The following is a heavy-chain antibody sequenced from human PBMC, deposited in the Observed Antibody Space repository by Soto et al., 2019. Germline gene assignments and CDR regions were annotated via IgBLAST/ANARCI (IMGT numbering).Heavy chain of an antibody. CDR3: ARTARAVAGIKPFFDP. J-gene: IGHJ5*02. CDR1: GFTFSSYS. V-gene: IGHV3-48*01. D-gene: IGHD6-19*01. CDR2: ISSSSSTI. Sequence: PGGSLRLSCAASGFTFSSYSTNWVRQAPGKGLEWVSYISSSSSTIYYADSVKGRFTISRDNAKNSLYLQMNSLRAEDTAVYYCARTARAVAGIKPFFDPWGQGTLVTVSS.